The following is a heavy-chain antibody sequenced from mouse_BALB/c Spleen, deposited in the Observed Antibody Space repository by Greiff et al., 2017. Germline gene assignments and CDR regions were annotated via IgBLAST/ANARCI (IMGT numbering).Heavy chain of an antibody. Sequence: VQLQQSGPELVKPGASVKIPCKASGYTFTDYNMDWVKQSHGKSLEWIGDINPNNGGTIYNQKFKGKATLTVDKSSSTAYMELRSLTSEDTAVYYCARDYYGYDGRRVFDGWGAGTTVTVSS. V-gene: IGHV1-18*01. CDR2: INPNNGGT. CDR1: GYTFTDYN. D-gene: IGHD2-2*01. CDR3: ARDYYGYDGRRVFDG. J-gene: IGHJ1*01.